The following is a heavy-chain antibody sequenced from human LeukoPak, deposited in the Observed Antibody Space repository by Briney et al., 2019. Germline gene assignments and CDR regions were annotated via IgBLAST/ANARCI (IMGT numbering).Heavy chain of an antibody. CDR1: GFTVSGNY. V-gene: IGHV3-66*01. CDR2: IYSGGNT. D-gene: IGHD6-13*01. Sequence: GGSLRLSSDASGFTVSGNYMNWIRQAPGKGQEWVSVIYSGGNTYYADSVKDRFSISRDNSKNTLYLQMNSLRVEDTAVYYCARDRGSQGYFDYWGQGTLVTVSS. CDR3: ARDRGSQGYFDY. J-gene: IGHJ4*02.